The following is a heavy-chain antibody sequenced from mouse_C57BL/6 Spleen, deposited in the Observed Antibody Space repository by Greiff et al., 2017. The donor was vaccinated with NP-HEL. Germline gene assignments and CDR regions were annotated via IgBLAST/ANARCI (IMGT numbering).Heavy chain of an antibody. CDR2: IDPETGGT. CDR1: GYTFTDYE. CDR3: TRFGTTVVAPYYYAMDY. J-gene: IGHJ4*01. D-gene: IGHD1-1*01. V-gene: IGHV1-15*01. Sequence: VQLQQSGAELVRPGASVTLSCKASGYTFTDYEMHWVKQTPVHGLEWIGAIDPETGGTAYNQKFKGKAILTADKSSSTAYMELRSLKSEDSAGYYCTRFGTTVVAPYYYAMDYWGQGTSVTVSS.